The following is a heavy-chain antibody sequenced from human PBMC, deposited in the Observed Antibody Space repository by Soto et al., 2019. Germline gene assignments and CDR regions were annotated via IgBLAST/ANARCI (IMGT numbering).Heavy chain of an antibody. D-gene: IGHD2-2*01. CDR1: GGSFSGYY. CDR2: INHSGST. J-gene: IGHJ6*03. CDR3: ARGRRYCSSTSCLYYYYYYMDV. V-gene: IGHV4-34*01. Sequence: SETLSLTCAVYGGSFSGYYWSWIRQPPGKGLEWIGEINHSGSTNYNPSLKSRVTISVDTSKNQFSLKLSSVTAADTAVYYCARGRRYCSSTSCLYYYYYYMDVWGKGTTVTVSS.